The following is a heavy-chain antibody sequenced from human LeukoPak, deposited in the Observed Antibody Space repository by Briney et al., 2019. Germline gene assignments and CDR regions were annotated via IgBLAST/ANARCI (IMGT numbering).Heavy chain of an antibody. D-gene: IGHD2-15*01. CDR2: IGGSGSPT. CDR3: AREIIPTPDTFDI. J-gene: IGHJ3*02. V-gene: IGHV3-48*03. CDR1: GFNFGSHE. Sequence: GGSLRLSCVVSGFNFGSHEMSWVRQAPGKGLEWVSYIGGSGSPTLYADSVKGRFTVSRDNAKNSLYLQLNNLRAEDTAVYYCAREIIPTPDTFDIWGQGTVVTVSS.